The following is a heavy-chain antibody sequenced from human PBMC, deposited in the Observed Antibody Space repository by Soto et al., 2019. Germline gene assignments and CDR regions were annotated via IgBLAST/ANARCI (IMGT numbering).Heavy chain of an antibody. CDR3: SRGKYTAARDS. Sequence: PGGSLRLSCAASGFTFSDYYMHWVRQAPGKGLVWVSSINGDGSFTSYGDSVKGRFTISRDNARNTMYLHMDSLRAEDTAVYYCSRGKYTAARDSWGQGTLVTVSS. D-gene: IGHD6-6*01. CDR1: GFTFSDYY. V-gene: IGHV3-74*01. J-gene: IGHJ4*02. CDR2: INGDGSFT.